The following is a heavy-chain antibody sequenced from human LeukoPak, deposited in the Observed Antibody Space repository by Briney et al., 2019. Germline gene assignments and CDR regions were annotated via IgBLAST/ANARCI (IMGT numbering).Heavy chain of an antibody. D-gene: IGHD3-16*01. V-gene: IGHV1-46*01. CDR1: GYPFTAFS. Sequence: ASVKVSCKALGYPFTAFSLHWVRQAPGQGPEWMAIINPGIFTTTYAQKLQDRITVTSDTSTATVYMELRGLRLEDTAVYFCARDWAHGSFDLWGQGTLVTVSS. J-gene: IGHJ4*02. CDR3: ARDWAHGSFDL. CDR2: INPGIFTT.